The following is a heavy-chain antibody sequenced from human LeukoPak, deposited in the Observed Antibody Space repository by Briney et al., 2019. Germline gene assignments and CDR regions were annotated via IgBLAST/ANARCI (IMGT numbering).Heavy chain of an antibody. D-gene: IGHD2-2*01. Sequence: GESLKISCAASGFPSSGSAMHGVRQASGKGLEWVGRIRSKANSYATAYAASVKGRFTISRDDSKNTAYLQMNSLKTEDTAVYYCTSRDCSSTSCYRDPTYYYYYMDVWGKGTTVTVSS. J-gene: IGHJ6*03. CDR2: IRSKANSYAT. CDR1: GFPSSGSA. V-gene: IGHV3-73*01. CDR3: TSRDCSSTSCYRDPTYYYYYMDV.